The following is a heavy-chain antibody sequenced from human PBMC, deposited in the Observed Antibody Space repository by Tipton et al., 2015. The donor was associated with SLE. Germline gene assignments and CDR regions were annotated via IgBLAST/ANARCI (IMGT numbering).Heavy chain of an antibody. Sequence: LRLSCTVSGASISSSSYYWGWIRQPPGKGLEWIGTMYYSGSTYYNPSLKSRVNISVDASRNQFSLKLGSVTAADTAVYYCVRRSDDYGDYFDYWGQGTLVTVSS. CDR1: GASISSSSYY. V-gene: IGHV4-39*01. CDR3: VRRSDDYGDYFDY. CDR2: MYYSGST. D-gene: IGHD4-17*01. J-gene: IGHJ4*02.